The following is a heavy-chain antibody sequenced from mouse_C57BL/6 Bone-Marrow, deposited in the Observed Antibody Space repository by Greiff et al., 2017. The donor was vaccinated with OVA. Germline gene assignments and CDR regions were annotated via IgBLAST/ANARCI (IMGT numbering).Heavy chain of an antibody. D-gene: IGHD1-1*02. Sequence: VQLVESGAELARPGASVKLSCKASGYTFTSYGISWVKQRTGQGLEWIGEIYPRSGNTYYNEKFKGKATVTVDKSSSTAYMELRSLTSEESAVYFCARGRSMATGGFACWGQGTLVTVSA. J-gene: IGHJ3*01. V-gene: IGHV1-81*01. CDR2: IYPRSGNT. CDR3: ARGRSMATGGFAC. CDR1: GYTFTSYG.